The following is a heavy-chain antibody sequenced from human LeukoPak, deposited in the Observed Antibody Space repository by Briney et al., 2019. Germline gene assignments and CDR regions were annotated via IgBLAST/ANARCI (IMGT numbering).Heavy chain of an antibody. Sequence: GGSLRLSCAASGFTFSSYGMHWVRQAPGKGLEWVAFIWYDGSNKYYADSVKGRFTISRDNSKNTLYLQMNSLRAEDTAVYYCAKDPGYHDSSGYYYVDYWGQGTLVTVSS. CDR1: GFTFSSYG. CDR2: IWYDGSNK. V-gene: IGHV3-30*02. CDR3: AKDPGYHDSSGYYYVDY. D-gene: IGHD3-22*01. J-gene: IGHJ4*02.